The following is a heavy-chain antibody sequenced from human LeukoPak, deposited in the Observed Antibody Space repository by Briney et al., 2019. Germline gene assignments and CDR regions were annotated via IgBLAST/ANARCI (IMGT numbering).Heavy chain of an antibody. Sequence: QPGGSLRLSCAASGFTFSSYGMSWVRQAPGKGLEWVSAISGSGGSTYYADSVKGRFTISRDNSKNTLYLQMNSLRAEDTAVYYCAKDLVVVPAANALDYWGQGTLVTVSS. CDR1: GFTFSSYG. J-gene: IGHJ4*02. V-gene: IGHV3-23*01. CDR3: AKDLVVVPAANALDY. CDR2: ISGSGGST. D-gene: IGHD2-2*01.